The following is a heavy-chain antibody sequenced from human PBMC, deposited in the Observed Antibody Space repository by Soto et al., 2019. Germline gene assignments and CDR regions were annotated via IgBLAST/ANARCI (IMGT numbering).Heavy chain of an antibody. V-gene: IGHV5-51*01. CDR2: IYPGDSDT. Sequence: GESLKISCKGAGYSFTSYWIGWVRQMPGKXLEWMGIIYPGDSDTRYSPSFQGQVTISADKSISTAYLQWSSLKASDTAMYYCARHCGDSSGYYYPRDAFDIWGQGTMVTVSS. CDR1: GYSFTSYW. D-gene: IGHD3-22*01. CDR3: ARHCGDSSGYYYPRDAFDI. J-gene: IGHJ3*02.